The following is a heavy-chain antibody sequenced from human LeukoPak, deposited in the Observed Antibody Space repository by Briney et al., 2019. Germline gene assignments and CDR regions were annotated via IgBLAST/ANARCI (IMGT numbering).Heavy chain of an antibody. CDR1: GFTFSSYE. D-gene: IGHD3-10*01. V-gene: IGHV3-48*03. CDR3: AKAYYHPSGSFGSLDY. CDR2: ISSSGSTI. J-gene: IGHJ4*02. Sequence: PGGSLRLSCAASGFTFSSYEMNWVRQAPGKGLEWVSYISSSGSTIYYADSVKGRFTISRDNAKNSLYLQMNSLRAEDTAVYYCAKAYYHPSGSFGSLDYWGQGTLVTVSS.